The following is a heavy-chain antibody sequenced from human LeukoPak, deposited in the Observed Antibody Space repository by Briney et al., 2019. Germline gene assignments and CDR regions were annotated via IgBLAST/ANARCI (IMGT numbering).Heavy chain of an antibody. V-gene: IGHV3-23*01. Sequence: GGSLRLSCAASGFTFSSYAMSWVRQAPGKGLEWVSAISGSGGSTYYADSVKGRFTISRDNSKNSLYLQMNSLRAEDTAVYYCARDGYSYGSDYWGQGTLVTVSS. D-gene: IGHD5-18*01. CDR3: ARDGYSYGSDY. J-gene: IGHJ4*02. CDR1: GFTFSSYA. CDR2: ISGSGGST.